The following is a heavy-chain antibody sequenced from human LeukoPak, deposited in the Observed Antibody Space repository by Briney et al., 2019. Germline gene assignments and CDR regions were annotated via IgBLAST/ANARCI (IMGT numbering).Heavy chain of an antibody. CDR3: ARHRAYSSSSPFDY. CDR1: GVSISSLY. V-gene: IGHV4-59*08. D-gene: IGHD6-6*01. Sequence: SETLSLTCSVSGVSISSLYWSWIRQPPGKGLEWIGYIYYTGSTNYNPSLKSRVTMFVDMSKNQFSLRLSSVTAADTAVYYCARHRAYSSSSPFDYWGQGTLVTVSS. CDR2: IYYTGST. J-gene: IGHJ4*02.